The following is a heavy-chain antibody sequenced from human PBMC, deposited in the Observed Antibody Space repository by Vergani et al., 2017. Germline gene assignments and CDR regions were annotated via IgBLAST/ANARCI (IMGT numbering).Heavy chain of an antibody. D-gene: IGHD2-2*01. V-gene: IGHV1-69*01. Sequence: QVQLVQSGAEVKKPGSSVKVSCKASGGTFSSYAISWVRQAPGQGLEWMGGIIPIFGTANYAQKFQGRVTITADESTSTAYMELSSLRSEDTAVYYCARDXPNIPPYCSSTSCTYRGWYFDLWGRGTLVTVSA. CDR1: GGTFSSYA. CDR2: IIPIFGTA. CDR3: ARDXPNIPPYCSSTSCTYRGWYFDL. J-gene: IGHJ2*01.